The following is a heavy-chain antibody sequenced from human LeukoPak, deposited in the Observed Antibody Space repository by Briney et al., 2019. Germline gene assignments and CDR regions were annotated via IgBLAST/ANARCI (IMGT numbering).Heavy chain of an antibody. J-gene: IGHJ5*02. D-gene: IGHD2-2*01. CDR1: GFTFSTYL. Sequence: GGSLRLSCAASGFTFSTYLMSWVRQAPGKGLEWVANIKQDGSEKYYVDSVKGRFTISRDNSKNTLYLQMNSLRAEDTAVYYCVREDCSSTSCYDGDNWFDPWGQGTLVTVSS. V-gene: IGHV3-7*01. CDR3: VREDCSSTSCYDGDNWFDP. CDR2: IKQDGSEK.